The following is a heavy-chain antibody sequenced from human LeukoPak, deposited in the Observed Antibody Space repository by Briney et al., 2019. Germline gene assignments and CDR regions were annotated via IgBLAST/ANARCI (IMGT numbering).Heavy chain of an antibody. Sequence: PGGSLRLSCAASGFTFSSYSMNWVRQAPGKGLEWVSSISSSSSYIYYADSVKGRFTISRDNAKNSLYLQMNSLRAEDTAVYYCARDRYDYIWGSSPDYWGQGTLVTVS. CDR2: ISSSSSYI. CDR3: ARDRYDYIWGSSPDY. CDR1: GFTFSSYS. J-gene: IGHJ4*02. V-gene: IGHV3-21*01. D-gene: IGHD3-16*01.